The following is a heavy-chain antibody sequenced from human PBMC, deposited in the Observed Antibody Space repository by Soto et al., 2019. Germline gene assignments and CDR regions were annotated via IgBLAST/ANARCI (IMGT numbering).Heavy chain of an antibody. CDR1: GFTFDDYA. J-gene: IGHJ3*02. CDR3: AKDISAITLATDAFDI. CDR2: ISWNSGSI. D-gene: IGHD5-12*01. V-gene: IGHV3-9*01. Sequence: DVQLVESGGGLVQPGRSLRLSCAASGFTFDDYAMHWVRQAPGKGLEWVSGISWNSGSIGYADSVKGRFTISRDNAKNSLYLQMNSLRAEDTALYYCAKDISAITLATDAFDIWGQGTMVTVSS.